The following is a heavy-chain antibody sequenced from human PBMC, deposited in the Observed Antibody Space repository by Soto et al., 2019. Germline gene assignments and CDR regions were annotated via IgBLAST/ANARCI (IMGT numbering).Heavy chain of an antibody. CDR3: AKELNPYSSPSEGYYGMDV. D-gene: IGHD6-13*01. Sequence: GGSLRLSCAASGFTFSSYAMSWVRQAPGKGLEWVSAISGSGGSTYYADSVKGRFTISRDNSKNTLYLQMNSLRAEDTAVYYCAKELNPYSSPSEGYYGMDVWGQGTTVTVSS. CDR1: GFTFSSYA. J-gene: IGHJ6*02. CDR2: ISGSGGST. V-gene: IGHV3-23*01.